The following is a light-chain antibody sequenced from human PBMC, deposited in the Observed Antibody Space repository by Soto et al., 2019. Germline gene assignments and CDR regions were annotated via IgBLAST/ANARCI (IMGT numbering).Light chain of an antibody. V-gene: IGKV3-20*01. CDR1: HFVTSRS. CDR2: GTS. J-gene: IGKJ1*01. Sequence: EIVLTQSPGPLSLSPGESATLLCRASHFVTSRSLAWYQQKPGQAPRLLISGTSSRATGIPDRFSGSGSRTDFTLTISRLEPEDFAVYFCQQYRTLGQGTKVDIK. CDR3: QQYRT.